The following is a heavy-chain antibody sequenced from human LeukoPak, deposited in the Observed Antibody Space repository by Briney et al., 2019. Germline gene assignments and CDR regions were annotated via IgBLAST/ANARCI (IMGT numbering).Heavy chain of an antibody. CDR2: ISYDGSNK. J-gene: IGHJ6*02. V-gene: IGHV3-30-3*01. CDR1: GFTFSSYA. Sequence: GGSLRLSRAASGFTFSSYAMHWVRQAPGKGLEWVAVISYDGSNKYYADSVKGRFTISRDNSKNTLYLQMNSLRAEDTAVYYCARDRGRYNWNYFQHYYYGMDVWGQGTTVTVSS. D-gene: IGHD1-7*01. CDR3: ARDRGRYNWNYFQHYYYGMDV.